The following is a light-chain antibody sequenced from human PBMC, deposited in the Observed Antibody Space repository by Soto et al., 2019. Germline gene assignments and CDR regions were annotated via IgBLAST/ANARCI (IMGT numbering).Light chain of an antibody. CDR1: NSDVGTYDY. CDR3: SSYTGFSTLYV. J-gene: IGLJ1*01. CDR2: GVS. Sequence: QSALTQPASVSGSPGQSITISCTGTNSDVGTYDYVSWYQQHPGKAPKLMIYGVSRRPSGVSSRFSASKTGNTASLTISGLQAEDEADYYCSSYTGFSTLYVFGTGTKLTVL. V-gene: IGLV2-14*03.